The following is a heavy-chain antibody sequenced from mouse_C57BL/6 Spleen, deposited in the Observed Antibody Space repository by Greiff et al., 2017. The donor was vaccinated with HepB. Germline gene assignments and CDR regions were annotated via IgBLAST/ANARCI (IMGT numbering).Heavy chain of an antibody. Sequence: EVKLVESGGGLVKPGGSLKLSCAASGFTFSSYTMSWVRQTPEKRLEWVATISGGGGNIYYPDSVKGRFTISRDNAKNTLYLQMSSLRSEDTAVYYCARQDYYGSSYVGWGTGTTVTVSS. CDR2: ISGGGGNI. J-gene: IGHJ1*03. CDR1: GFTFSSYT. CDR3: ARQDYYGSSYVG. V-gene: IGHV5-9*04. D-gene: IGHD1-1*01.